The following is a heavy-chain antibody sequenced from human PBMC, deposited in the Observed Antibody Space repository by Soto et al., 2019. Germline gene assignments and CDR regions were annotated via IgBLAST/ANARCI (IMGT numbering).Heavy chain of an antibody. CDR2: MYNTGST. V-gene: IGHV4-59*01. Sequence: SETLSLTCTVFGCSIRGYYWTWIRQPPGKGLEWIGYMYNTGSTVYNPSFKSRVTISVDTSKNQFSLKLNSVTAADTAVYYCARDLWGYCGTDCYPLDVWGQGTTVT. D-gene: IGHD2-21*02. CDR1: GCSIRGYY. CDR3: ARDLWGYCGTDCYPLDV. J-gene: IGHJ6*02.